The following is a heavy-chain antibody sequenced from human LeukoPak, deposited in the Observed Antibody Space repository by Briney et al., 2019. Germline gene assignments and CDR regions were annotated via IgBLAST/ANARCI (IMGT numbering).Heavy chain of an antibody. J-gene: IGHJ5*02. D-gene: IGHD1-20*01. V-gene: IGHV3-48*03. Sequence: WIRQSPGKGLEWVSYISSSGSTIYYADSVKGRFTISRDNAKNSLYLQMNSLRAEDTAVYYCARFVTGTTANWFDPWGQGTLVTVSS. CDR2: ISSSGSTI. CDR3: ARFVTGTTANWFDP.